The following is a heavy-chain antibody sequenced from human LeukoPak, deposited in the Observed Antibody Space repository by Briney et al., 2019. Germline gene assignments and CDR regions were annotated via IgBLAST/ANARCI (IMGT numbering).Heavy chain of an antibody. J-gene: IGHJ6*03. CDR3: ARHQREIVVYAILDHYYYMDV. D-gene: IGHD2-8*02. CDR2: IYYSGST. Sequence: SETLSLTCAVSGYSISSGYYWGWIRQPPGKGLEWIGSIYYSGSTYYDPSLKSRVTISVDTSKSQFSLKLSSVTAADTAVYYCARHQREIVVYAILDHYYYMDVWGKGTTVTVSS. V-gene: IGHV4-38-2*01. CDR1: GYSISSGYY.